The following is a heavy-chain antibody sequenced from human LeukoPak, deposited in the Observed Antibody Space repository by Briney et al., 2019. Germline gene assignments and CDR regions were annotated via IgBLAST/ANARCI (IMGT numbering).Heavy chain of an antibody. CDR3: AKVLCSGGSCYPHY. V-gene: IGHV3-74*01. CDR1: GFTFRSYW. CDR2: INGDGTST. Sequence: GGSLRLSCAASGFTFRSYWMHWVRQIPGKGLVWVSRINGDGTSTSYADSVKGRFTISRDNSKNTLYLQMNSLRAEDTAVYYCAKVLCSGGSCYPHYWGQGTLVTVSS. D-gene: IGHD2-15*01. J-gene: IGHJ4*02.